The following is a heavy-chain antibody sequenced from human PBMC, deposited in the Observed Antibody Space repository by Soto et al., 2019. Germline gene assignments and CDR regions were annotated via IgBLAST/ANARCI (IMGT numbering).Heavy chain of an antibody. J-gene: IGHJ4*02. CDR1: GGTFSSSA. CDR3: ASLLHGYSGTGDY. D-gene: IGHD5-12*01. CDR2: IIPIFGTA. Sequence: ASVKVSCKASGGTFSSSAISWVRQAPGQGLEWMGGIIPIFGTANYAQKFQGRVTITADESTSTAYMELSSLRSEDTAVYYCASLLHGYSGTGDYWGQGTLVTVSS. V-gene: IGHV1-69*13.